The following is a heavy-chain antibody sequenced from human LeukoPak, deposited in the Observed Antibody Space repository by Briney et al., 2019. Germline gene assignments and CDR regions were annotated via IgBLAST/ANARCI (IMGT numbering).Heavy chain of an antibody. D-gene: IGHD2-2*01. J-gene: IGHJ5*02. CDR1: GYSISSGYY. Sequence: PSETLSLTCTVSGYSISSGYYWGWIRQPPGKGLEWIGSIYHSGSTYYNPSLKSRVTISVDTSKNQFSLKLGSVTAADTAVYYCARDWSSTSDNWFDPWGQGTLVTVSS. V-gene: IGHV4-38-2*02. CDR2: IYHSGST. CDR3: ARDWSSTSDNWFDP.